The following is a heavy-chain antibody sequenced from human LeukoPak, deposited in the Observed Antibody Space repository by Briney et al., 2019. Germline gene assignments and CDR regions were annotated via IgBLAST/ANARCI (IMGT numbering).Heavy chain of an antibody. CDR1: GFTFSGYA. V-gene: IGHV3-23*01. D-gene: IGHD1-1*01. J-gene: IGHJ4*02. Sequence: QAGGSLRLSCAASGFTFSGYAMSWVRQAPGGGLEWVSGIPGSGGTTFYADSVKGRFTISRDNSKNTLFLQMNSLRAEDTAVYYCTKEVGMYGTPTLDFWGERTLVTLSS. CDR3: TKEVGMYGTPTLDF. CDR2: IPGSGGTT.